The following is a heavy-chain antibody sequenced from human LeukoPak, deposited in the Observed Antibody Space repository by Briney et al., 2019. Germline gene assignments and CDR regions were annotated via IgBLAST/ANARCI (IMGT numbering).Heavy chain of an antibody. CDR3: ARDFCSGGSCYCRFDY. V-gene: IGHV6-1*01. J-gene: IGHJ4*02. CDR2: TYYRSKWSN. Sequence: SQTLSLSCVISGDSVSSNSAAWNWIRQSPSRSXXXXXRTYYRSKWSNDYAVSVKSRITINPDTSKNQFSLQLNSVTPEDTAVYYCARDFCSGGSCYCRFDYWGQGSLVTVSS. D-gene: IGHD2-15*01. CDR1: GDSVSSNSAA.